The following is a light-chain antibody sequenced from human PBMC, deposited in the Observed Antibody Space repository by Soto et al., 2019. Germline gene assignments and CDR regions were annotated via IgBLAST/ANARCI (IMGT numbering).Light chain of an antibody. CDR2: EVS. CDR1: SSDVGGYNY. CDR3: TSLTSSNTWV. Sequence: QSALTQPASVSGSPGQSITISCTGTSSDVGGYNYVSWFQQHPGKAPKLKIYEVSNRPSGVSNRFSGSKSGYTASLTISELQAEDEADYYCTSLTSSNTWVFGGGTQLTVL. V-gene: IGLV2-14*03. J-gene: IGLJ3*02.